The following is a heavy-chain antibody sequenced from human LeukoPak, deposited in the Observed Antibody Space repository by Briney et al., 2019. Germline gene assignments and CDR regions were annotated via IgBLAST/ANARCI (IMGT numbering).Heavy chain of an antibody. CDR2: ISYDGSNK. J-gene: IGHJ4*02. D-gene: IGHD3-10*01. CDR3: ARARYGSGTFSFDN. Sequence: GGSLRPSCAASGFTFGSYPIHWVRQAPGKGLEWVALISYDGSNKYYADSVKGRFNISRDNSKNTLNLQMNSLRAEDTAVYYCARARYGSGTFSFDNWGQGTLVTVSS. CDR1: GFTFGSYP. V-gene: IGHV3-30*04.